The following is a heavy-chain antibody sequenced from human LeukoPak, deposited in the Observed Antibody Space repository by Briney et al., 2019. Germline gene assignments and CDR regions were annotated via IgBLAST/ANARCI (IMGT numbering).Heavy chain of an antibody. J-gene: IGHJ5*02. CDR1: GFTFSSYW. V-gene: IGHV3-7*01. CDR3: AREDIVVVVAASRWFDA. CDR2: IKQDGSEQ. Sequence: PGGSLRLSCAASGFTFSSYWMSWVRQAPGKGLEWVANIKQDGSEQYYVDSVKGRFTISRDNAKNSLYLQMNSLRAEDTAVYYCAREDIVVVVAASRWFDAWGQGTLVTVSS. D-gene: IGHD2-15*01.